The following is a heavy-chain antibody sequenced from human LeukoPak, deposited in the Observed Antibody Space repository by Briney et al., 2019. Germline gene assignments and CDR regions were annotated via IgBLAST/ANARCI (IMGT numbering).Heavy chain of an antibody. D-gene: IGHD3-10*01. V-gene: IGHV3-30*02. CDR2: IWYDGSNK. Sequence: PGGSLRLSCAASGFTFSNYGMHWVRQAPGKGLEWVAVIWYDGSNKYYADSAKGRFTISRDNSKNTLYLQMNSLRAEDTAVYYCAKGGPHYGSGSYYAFDYWGQGTLVTVSS. J-gene: IGHJ4*02. CDR1: GFTFSNYG. CDR3: AKGGPHYGSGSYYAFDY.